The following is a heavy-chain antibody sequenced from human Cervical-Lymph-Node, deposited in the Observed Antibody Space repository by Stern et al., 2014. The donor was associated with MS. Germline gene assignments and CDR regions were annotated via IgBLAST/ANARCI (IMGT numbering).Heavy chain of an antibody. D-gene: IGHD1-26*01. V-gene: IGHV3-30*18. Sequence: VQLVESGGGVVQPGRSLRLSCAASGLTFSNYGIHWVRQAPGRGLEWVAVLSFDGTKKYYADSVKGRFTISRDNSKNTLYLQMNSLRPEDTALYYCAKTSGRAAFDYWGQGTLVTVSS. CDR3: AKTSGRAAFDY. J-gene: IGHJ4*02. CDR1: GLTFSNYG. CDR2: LSFDGTKK.